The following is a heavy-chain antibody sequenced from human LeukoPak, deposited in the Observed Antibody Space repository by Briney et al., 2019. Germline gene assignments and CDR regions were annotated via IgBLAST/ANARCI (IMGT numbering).Heavy chain of an antibody. V-gene: IGHV1-2*02. CDR2: INPNSGGT. D-gene: IGHD5-24*01. CDR3: AGTTDGYNGPMY. Sequence: ASVKVSCKASGYTFTGYYMHWVRQAPGQGLEWMGWINPNSGGTTYAQKFQGRVTMTRDTSISTAYMELNRLTSDDTALYYCAGTTDGYNGPMYWGQGTLVTVSS. CDR1: GYTFTGYY. J-gene: IGHJ4*02.